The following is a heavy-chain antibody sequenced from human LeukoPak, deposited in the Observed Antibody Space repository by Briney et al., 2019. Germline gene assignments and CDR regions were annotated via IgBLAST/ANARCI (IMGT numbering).Heavy chain of an antibody. CDR3: ARAFPRITMIVVVPTGYYYGMDV. D-gene: IGHD3-22*01. Sequence: HWASAKVSCKASGYTFTGYYMHWVRQAPGQGLEWMGWINPNSGGTNYAQKFQGRVTMTRDTSISTAYMELSRLRSDDTAVYYCARAFPRITMIVVVPTGYYYGMDVWGQGTTVTVSS. J-gene: IGHJ6*02. CDR1: GYTFTGYY. V-gene: IGHV1-2*02. CDR2: INPNSGGT.